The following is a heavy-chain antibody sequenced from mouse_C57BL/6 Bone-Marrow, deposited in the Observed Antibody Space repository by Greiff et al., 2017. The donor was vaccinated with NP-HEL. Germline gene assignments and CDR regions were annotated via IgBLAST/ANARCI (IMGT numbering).Heavy chain of an antibody. CDR2: IDPETGGT. J-gene: IGHJ1*03. V-gene: IGHV1-15*01. CDR3: TRWLPWYFDV. CDR1: GYTFTDYE. Sequence: VQGVESGAELVRPGASVTLSCKASGYTFTDYEMHWVKQTPVHGLEWIGAIDPETGGTAYNQKFKGKAILTADKSSSTAYMELRSLTSEDSAVYYCTRWLPWYFDVWGTGTTVTVSS. D-gene: IGHD2-2*01.